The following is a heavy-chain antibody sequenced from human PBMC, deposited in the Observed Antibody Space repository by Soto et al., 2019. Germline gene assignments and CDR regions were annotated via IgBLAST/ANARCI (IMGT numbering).Heavy chain of an antibody. CDR2: INAGNGNT. CDR3: ARGIRVVNKWVDL. V-gene: IGHV1-3*01. Sequence: AAEEVFCTACGSTFTRYAMHWVRQEPGHGLEWMVWINAGNGNTKYSQKFQGRVTITRDTSASTAYMELSSLRSEDTAAYYCARGIRVVNKWVDLCGQAILVTVS. CDR1: GSTFTRYA. J-gene: IGHJ5*02. D-gene: IGHD2-15*01.